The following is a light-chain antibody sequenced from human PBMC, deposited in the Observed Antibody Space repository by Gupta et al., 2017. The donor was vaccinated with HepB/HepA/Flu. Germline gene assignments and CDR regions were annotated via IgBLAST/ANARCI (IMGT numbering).Light chain of an antibody. J-gene: IGLJ2*01. CDR1: SSDVGGYNY. CDR3: CSYAGSYTLV. Sequence: QSVLTQPRSVSGSTGQSVTLPCHGTSSDVGGYNYVSWYQQHPGKAPKLMIYDVSKRPSGVPDRFSGSKSGNTASLTISGLQAEDEADYYCCSYAGSYTLVFGGGTKLTVL. CDR2: DVS. V-gene: IGLV2-11*01.